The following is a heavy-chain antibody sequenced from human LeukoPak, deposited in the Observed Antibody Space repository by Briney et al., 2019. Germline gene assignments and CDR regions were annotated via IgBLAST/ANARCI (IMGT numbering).Heavy chain of an antibody. CDR1: GFTFTNYA. D-gene: IGHD2-2*01. CDR3: AKDRTYCSSTNCYGTYYFDY. V-gene: IGHV3-23*01. Sequence: QPGGSLTLSCAASGFTFTNYAMTWVRQAPGKGLEWVSTISGSGGRTYYADSVKGRFTISRDNSKNTPNLQMNSLRAEDTAEYYCAKDRTYCSSTNCYGTYYFDYWGQGTLVTVSS. CDR2: ISGSGGRT. J-gene: IGHJ4*02.